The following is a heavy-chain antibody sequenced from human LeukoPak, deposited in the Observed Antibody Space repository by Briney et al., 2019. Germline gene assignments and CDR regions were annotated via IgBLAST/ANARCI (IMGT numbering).Heavy chain of an antibody. D-gene: IGHD3-10*01. CDR3: RSMVRGVIPTYYFDY. V-gene: IGHV3-23*01. Sequence: GGSLRLSCAASGFTFSSYAMSWVRQAPGKGLEWVSAISGSGGSTYYADSVKGRFTTSRDNSKNTLYLQMNSLRAEDTAVYYCRSMVRGVIPTYYFDYWGQGTLVTVSS. J-gene: IGHJ4*02. CDR2: ISGSGGST. CDR1: GFTFSSYA.